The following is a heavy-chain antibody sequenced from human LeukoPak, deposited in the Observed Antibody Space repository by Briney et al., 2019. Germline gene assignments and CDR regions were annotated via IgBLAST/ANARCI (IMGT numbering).Heavy chain of an antibody. Sequence: GGSLRLSCAASGFTFSSYAMSWVRQAPGKGLEWVAFIRYDGSNKYYADSVKGRFTISRDNSKNTLYLQMNSLRAEDTAVYYCAKSNSMVNIVVVTAGAFDYWGQGTLVTVSS. CDR1: GFTFSSYA. D-gene: IGHD2-21*02. CDR2: IRYDGSNK. J-gene: IGHJ4*02. CDR3: AKSNSMVNIVVVTAGAFDY. V-gene: IGHV3-30*02.